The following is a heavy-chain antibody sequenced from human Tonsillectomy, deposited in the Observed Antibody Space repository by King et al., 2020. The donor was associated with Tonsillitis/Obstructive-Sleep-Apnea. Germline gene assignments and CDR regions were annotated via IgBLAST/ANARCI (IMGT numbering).Heavy chain of an antibody. J-gene: IGHJ6*03. D-gene: IGHD3-3*01. V-gene: IGHV3-49*05. Sequence: DVQLVESGGGLVKPGRSLRLSCTASGFTFGDYAMSWFRQAPGKGLEWGGFIRSKAYGGTTEYAASVKGRFTISRDDSKSIAYLQMNSLKTEDTAVYYCTRDRGYYDFWSGYYDPYYYYYMDVWGKGTTVTVSS. CDR3: TRDRGYYDFWSGYYDPYYYYYMDV. CDR1: GFTFGDYA. CDR2: IRSKAYGGTT.